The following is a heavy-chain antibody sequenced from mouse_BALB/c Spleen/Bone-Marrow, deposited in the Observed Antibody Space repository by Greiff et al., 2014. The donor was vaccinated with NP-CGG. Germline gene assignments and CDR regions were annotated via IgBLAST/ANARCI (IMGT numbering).Heavy chain of an antibody. Sequence: VQLQQPGAELAKPRASVKLSCTASGFNIKDTYMHWVKQRPEQGLEWIGRIDPANGDTKYDPKFQGKATITADTSSNTAHLQLSSLTSEDTAVYYCTKPSFYYGSSYWYFDVWGAGTTVTISS. CDR1: GFNIKDTY. J-gene: IGHJ1*01. D-gene: IGHD1-1*01. CDR2: IDPANGDT. V-gene: IGHV14-3*02. CDR3: TKPSFYYGSSYWYFDV.